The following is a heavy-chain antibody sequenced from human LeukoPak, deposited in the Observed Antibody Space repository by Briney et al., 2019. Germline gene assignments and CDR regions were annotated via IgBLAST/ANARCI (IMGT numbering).Heavy chain of an antibody. J-gene: IGHJ4*02. D-gene: IGHD2-8*02. Sequence: SETLSLTCTVSGGSISSGSYYWSWIRQPAGKGLEWIGRIYTSGSTNYNPSLKSRVTISVDTSKNQFSLKLSSVTAADTAVYYCARDSGGVWPFDYWGQGTLVTVSS. CDR2: IYTSGST. V-gene: IGHV4-61*02. CDR1: GGSISSGSYY. CDR3: ARDSGGVWPFDY.